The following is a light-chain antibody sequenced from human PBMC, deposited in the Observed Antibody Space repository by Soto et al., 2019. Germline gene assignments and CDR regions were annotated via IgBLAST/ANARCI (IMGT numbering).Light chain of an antibody. Sequence: DIQMTQSPSSLSASVGDRVTITCRASQGIRNALGWYQQKPGKAPKRLIYAASSVQSGVPSRFSGSGSGTEFTLTISRLQPEDFATYYCLQHNSYPRTFGQGTKVEIK. CDR3: LQHNSYPRT. CDR2: AAS. J-gene: IGKJ1*01. CDR1: QGIRNA. V-gene: IGKV1-17*01.